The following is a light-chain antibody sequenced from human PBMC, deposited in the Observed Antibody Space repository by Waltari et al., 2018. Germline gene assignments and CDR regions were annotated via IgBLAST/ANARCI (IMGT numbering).Light chain of an antibody. J-gene: IGLJ3*02. CDR1: NSDIGGYNY. Sequence: QSALTQPASLSGSPRQSITISCTGTNSDIGGYNYVSRYQHHSGKAPKLMIFGVSDRPSGFSNRFSGSKSGNTASLTISELQADDEADYYCSSFTSSATWVFGGGTKLTVL. CDR3: SSFTSSATWV. V-gene: IGLV2-14*03. CDR2: GVS.